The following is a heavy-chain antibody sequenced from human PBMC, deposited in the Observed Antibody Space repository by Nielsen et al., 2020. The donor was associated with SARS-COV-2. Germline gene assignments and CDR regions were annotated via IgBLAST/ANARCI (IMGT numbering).Heavy chain of an antibody. CDR2: IKPDGSTS. CDR1: GFTFSGYW. CDR3: AGYCGGRSCYWHY. Sequence: GGSLRLSCAASGFTFSGYWMHWVRQAPGKGPVWVSGIKPDGSTSYHADSVKGRFTISRDNAKNTLYLQMSSLRAEDTAVYYCAGYCGGRSCYWHYWGQGTLVTVSS. J-gene: IGHJ4*02. D-gene: IGHD2-15*01. V-gene: IGHV3-74*01.